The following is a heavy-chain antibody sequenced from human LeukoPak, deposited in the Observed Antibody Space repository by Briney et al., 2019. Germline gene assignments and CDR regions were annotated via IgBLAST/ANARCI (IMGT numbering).Heavy chain of an antibody. CDR1: GYSINNGYF. D-gene: IGHD2-2*01. CDR3: ARGDCSSTICYSPMDV. J-gene: IGHJ6*03. CDR2: IYHTGNT. Sequence: SETLSLTCTVSGYSINNGYFWGWFRQSPGKGLEWIGAIYHTGNTYYNPSLKSRVTISVDTSKNQFSLKLNSVTAADTALYYCARGDCSSTICYSPMDVWGKGTTVTVSS. V-gene: IGHV4-38-2*02.